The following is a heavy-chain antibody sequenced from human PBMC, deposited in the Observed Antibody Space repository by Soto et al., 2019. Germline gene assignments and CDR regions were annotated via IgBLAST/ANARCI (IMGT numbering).Heavy chain of an antibody. V-gene: IGHV3-30*18. CDR2: VSYSGNDK. CDR3: AKDGDEAAAGYYFDC. Sequence: QVQLVESGGGVVQPGRSLRLSCVASGFTFRNYGMHWVRQAPGKGLEWVAVVSYSGNDKKFADSVKGRFTISRDNSKDTLYLQMNGLRAEDTAVYYCAKDGDEAAAGYYFDCWGQGTPVTVSS. D-gene: IGHD6-13*01. CDR1: GFTFRNYG. J-gene: IGHJ4*02.